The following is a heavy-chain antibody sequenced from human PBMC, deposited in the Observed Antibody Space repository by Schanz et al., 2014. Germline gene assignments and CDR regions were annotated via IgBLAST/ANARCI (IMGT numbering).Heavy chain of an antibody. Sequence: QAQLVESGGGVVQPGRSLRLSCVASGFTFISYDIHWVRQAPGKGLEWVAVIRYDGRNKNFVESVKGRFTISRDNSNNTVYLQMNSLRVEDTAIYYCARDTAQSCIGPSCFEYFQHWGQGALVTVSS. V-gene: IGHV3-33*01. CDR1: GFTFISYD. CDR2: IRYDGRNK. CDR3: ARDTAQSCIGPSCFEYFQH. D-gene: IGHD2-2*01. J-gene: IGHJ1*01.